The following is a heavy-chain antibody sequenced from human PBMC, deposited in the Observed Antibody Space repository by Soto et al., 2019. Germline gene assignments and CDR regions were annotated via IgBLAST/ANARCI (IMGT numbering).Heavy chain of an antibody. D-gene: IGHD3-9*01. CDR3: IRGETYDMLSGYYWGVGDLDY. CDR2: INIDGSST. CDR1: GFTFSSYW. J-gene: IGHJ4*02. Sequence: EVQLVESWGGLVQPGGSLRLSCAASGFTFSSYWMHWVRQAPGKGLVWVSRINIDGSSTSYADSVKGRFTISRDNAKNTLYLKMTRLRAEDTAMYYGIRGETYDMLSGYYWGVGDLDYCGQEPLPTLSS. V-gene: IGHV3-74*01.